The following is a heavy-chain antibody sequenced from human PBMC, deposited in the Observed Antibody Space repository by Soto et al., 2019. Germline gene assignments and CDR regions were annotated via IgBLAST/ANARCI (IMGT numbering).Heavy chain of an antibody. V-gene: IGHV4-39*01. CDR1: GGSISSSSYY. CDR3: ARQGTVTPYFFDY. CDR2: IYYSGST. Sequence: SETLSLTCTVSGGSISSSSYYWGWIRQPPGKGLEWIGSIYYSGSTYYNPSLKSRVTISVDTSKNQFSLKLSSVTAADTAVYYCARQGTVTPYFFDYWGQGTLVTVSS. D-gene: IGHD4-17*01. J-gene: IGHJ4*02.